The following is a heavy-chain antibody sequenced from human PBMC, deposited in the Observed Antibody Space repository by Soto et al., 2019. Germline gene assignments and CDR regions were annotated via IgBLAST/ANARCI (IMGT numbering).Heavy chain of an antibody. CDR2: INHSGST. CDR3: ASGGFSYSSKRYYFDY. J-gene: IGHJ4*02. V-gene: IGHV4-34*01. Sequence: QVQLQQWGAGLLKPSETLSLTCAVYGGSFSGYYWSWIRQPPGKGLEWIGEINHSGSTNYNPSLKSRVTISVDTSKNQFSLKLSSVTAADTAVYYCASGGFSYSSKRYYFDYWGQGTLVTVSS. CDR1: GGSFSGYY. D-gene: IGHD6-13*01.